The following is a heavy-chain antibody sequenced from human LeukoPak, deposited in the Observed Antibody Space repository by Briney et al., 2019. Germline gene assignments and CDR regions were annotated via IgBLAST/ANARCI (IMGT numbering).Heavy chain of an antibody. J-gene: IGHJ4*02. D-gene: IGHD5-12*01. CDR2: INHSGST. CDR1: GGSIGSITYY. Sequence: SETLSLTCSASGGSIGSITYYWAWIRQPPGKGLEWIGEINHSGSTNYNPSLKSRVTISVDTSKNQFSLKLSSVTAADTAVYYCARQPGGVDIVATIYRLYFDYWGQGTLVTVSS. V-gene: IGHV4-39*01. CDR3: ARQPGGVDIVATIYRLYFDY.